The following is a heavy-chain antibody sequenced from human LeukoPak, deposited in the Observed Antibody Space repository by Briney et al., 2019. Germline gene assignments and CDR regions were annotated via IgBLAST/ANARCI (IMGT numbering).Heavy chain of an antibody. Sequence: PSETLSLTCSVSGGSVSNYYWSWIRQPPGKGLEWIGYIYYSGSTNYNPSLKSRVTITVDTSKDQFSLKLSSVTAADTAVHYARDVGGNYQYFDNWGQGTLVTVSS. J-gene: IGHJ4*02. CDR2: IYYSGST. V-gene: IGHV4-59*02. D-gene: IGHD4-11*01. CDR1: GGSVSNYY. CDR3: ARDVGGNYQYFDN.